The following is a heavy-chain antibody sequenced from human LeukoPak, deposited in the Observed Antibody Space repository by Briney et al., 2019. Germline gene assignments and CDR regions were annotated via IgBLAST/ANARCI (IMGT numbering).Heavy chain of an antibody. CDR2: INPSGGST. CDR3: ARADYDFWSGYEYYFDY. D-gene: IGHD3-3*01. Sequence: VASVTVSCTASGYTFTSYYMHWVRQAPGQGLEWMGIINPSGGSTSYAQKFQGRVTMTRDTSTSTVYMELSSLRSEDTAVYYCARADYDFWSGYEYYFDYWGQGTLVTVSS. CDR1: GYTFTSYY. J-gene: IGHJ4*02. V-gene: IGHV1-46*01.